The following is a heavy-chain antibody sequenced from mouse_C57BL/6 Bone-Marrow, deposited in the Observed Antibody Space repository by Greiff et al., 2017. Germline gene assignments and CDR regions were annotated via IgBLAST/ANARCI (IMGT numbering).Heavy chain of an antibody. Sequence: QVQLQQSGAELVKPGASVKLSCKASGYTFTSYWMHWVKQRPGRGLEWIGRIDPNSGGTKYNEKFKSKATLTVDKPSSTAYMQLSILTSEDSAVYYCARRSYGYLDYWGQGTTLTVSS. V-gene: IGHV1-72*01. CDR3: ARRSYGYLDY. CDR1: GYTFTSYW. J-gene: IGHJ2*01. CDR2: IDPNSGGT. D-gene: IGHD1-1*01.